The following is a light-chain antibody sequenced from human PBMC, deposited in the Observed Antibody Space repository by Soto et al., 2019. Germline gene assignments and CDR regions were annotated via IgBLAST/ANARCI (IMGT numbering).Light chain of an antibody. V-gene: IGKV3-20*01. Sequence: EIVLTQSPGTLSLSPGERATLSCRASQSVSSSYLAWYQQKPGQAPRLLIYGASSRATGIPDRFSGSGSGTDFTLTISRLEPEDVAVYYCQQYGSSRTFGQGTKWIS. CDR3: QQYGSSRT. CDR1: QSVSSSY. J-gene: IGKJ1*01. CDR2: GAS.